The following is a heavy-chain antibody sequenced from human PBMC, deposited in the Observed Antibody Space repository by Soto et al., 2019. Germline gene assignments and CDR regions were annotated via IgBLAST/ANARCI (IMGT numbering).Heavy chain of an antibody. CDR2: IYYSGST. D-gene: IGHD4-17*01. Sequence: QVQLQESGPGLVKPSQTLSLTCTVSGGSISSGGYYWSWIRQHPGKGLEWIGYIYYSGSTYYNPSLKSRVTISVDTSKNQFSLKLSSVTVADTAVYYCARDLRYGDFESYGMDVWGQGTTVTVSS. CDR3: ARDLRYGDFESYGMDV. CDR1: GGSISSGGYY. V-gene: IGHV4-31*03. J-gene: IGHJ6*02.